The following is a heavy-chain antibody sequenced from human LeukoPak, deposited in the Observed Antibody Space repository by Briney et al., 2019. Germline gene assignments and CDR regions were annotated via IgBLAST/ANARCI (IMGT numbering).Heavy chain of an antibody. V-gene: IGHV1-24*01. CDR2: FDPEEAKM. CDR3: TTRSGDFWSGFVN. J-gene: IGHJ4*02. CDR1: GNSLSELS. D-gene: IGHD3-3*01. Sequence: VASVTVSCKVSGNSLSELSIQWVRQAPGKGLECLGGFDPEEAKMVYAQNFQGRVTMTEDTSTQTAYVELSGLTSDDTAVYYCTTRSGDFWSGFVNWGQGTLVTVSS.